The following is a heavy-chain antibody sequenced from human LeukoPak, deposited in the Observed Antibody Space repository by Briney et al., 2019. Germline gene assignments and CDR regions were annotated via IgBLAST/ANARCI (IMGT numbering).Heavy chain of an antibody. D-gene: IGHD5/OR15-5a*01. Sequence: SETLSLTCTVSGGSISGYYWSWTRQPAGKGLEWIGRIYTSGSTNYNLSLKSRVTMSVDTSKKQFSLKLSSVTAADAAVYYCARGVSFYGMDVWGQGTTVTVSS. CDR1: GGSISGYY. CDR3: ARGVSFYGMDV. J-gene: IGHJ6*02. V-gene: IGHV4-4*07. CDR2: IYTSGST.